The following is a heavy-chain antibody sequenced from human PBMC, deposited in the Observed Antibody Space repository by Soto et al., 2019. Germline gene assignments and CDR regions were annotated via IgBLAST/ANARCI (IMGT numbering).Heavy chain of an antibody. CDR1: GFTFSSSW. CDR2: IKEDGSEK. Sequence: GGSLRLSCAASGFTFSSSWMNWVRQAPGKGLEWVADIKEDGSEKYYVDSLKGRFTISRDNAKNSLYLQMNSLRAEDTAVYYCARDSGWYDYYYYGMDVWGQGTTVTVS. D-gene: IGHD6-19*01. CDR3: ARDSGWYDYYYYGMDV. V-gene: IGHV3-7*01. J-gene: IGHJ6*02.